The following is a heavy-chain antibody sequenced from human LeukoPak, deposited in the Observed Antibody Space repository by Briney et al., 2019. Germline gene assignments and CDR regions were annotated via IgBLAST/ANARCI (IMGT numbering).Heavy chain of an antibody. V-gene: IGHV1-18*04. Sequence: ASVKVSCKASGYTFTGYYMHWVRQAPGQELEWMGWISAYNGNTNYAQKLQGRVTMTTDTSTSTAYMELRSLRSDDTAVYYCARDSSSPSLDYWGQGTLVTVSS. CDR1: GYTFTGYY. J-gene: IGHJ4*02. D-gene: IGHD6-13*01. CDR2: ISAYNGNT. CDR3: ARDSSSPSLDY.